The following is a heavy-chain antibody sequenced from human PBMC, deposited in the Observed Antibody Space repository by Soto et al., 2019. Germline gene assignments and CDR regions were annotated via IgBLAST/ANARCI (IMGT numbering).Heavy chain of an antibody. D-gene: IGHD6-13*01. CDR1: GGSFSGYY. V-gene: IGHV4-34*01. Sequence: PSETLSLTCAVYGGSFSGYYWSWIRQPPGKGLEWIGEINRSGSTNYNPSLKSRVTISVDTSKNQFSLKLSSVTAADTAVYYCARSGYSSSSHFDYWGQGTLVTVSS. CDR2: INRSGST. J-gene: IGHJ4*02. CDR3: ARSGYSSSSHFDY.